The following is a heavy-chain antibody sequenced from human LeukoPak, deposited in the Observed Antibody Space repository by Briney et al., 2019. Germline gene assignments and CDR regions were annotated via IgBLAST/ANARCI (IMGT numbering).Heavy chain of an antibody. V-gene: IGHV1-2*06. CDR2: INPNSDDT. CDR1: GSTFTGYY. D-gene: IGHD1-20*01. Sequence: GASVKVSCKASGSTFTGYYMHWVRQAPGQGLEWMGRINPNSDDTNYARKFQGRVTMTRDTSISTVYMELSRLRSDDTAVYYCARGGKRLTVDYFDYWGQETLVTVSS. CDR3: ARGGKRLTVDYFDY. J-gene: IGHJ4*02.